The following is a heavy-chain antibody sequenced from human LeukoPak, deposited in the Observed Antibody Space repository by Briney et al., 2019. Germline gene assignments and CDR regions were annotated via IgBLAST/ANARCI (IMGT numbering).Heavy chain of an antibody. V-gene: IGHV4-39*01. D-gene: IGHD6-19*01. CDR1: GGSISSSSYY. J-gene: IGHJ4*02. CDR3: ARQVGQWLAYFDY. Sequence: PSEALSLTCTVSGGSISSSSYYWGWIRQPPGKGLEWIGSIYYSGSTYYNPSLKSRVTISVDTSKNQFSLKLSSVTAADTAVYYCARQVGQWLAYFDYWGQGTLVTVSS. CDR2: IYYSGST.